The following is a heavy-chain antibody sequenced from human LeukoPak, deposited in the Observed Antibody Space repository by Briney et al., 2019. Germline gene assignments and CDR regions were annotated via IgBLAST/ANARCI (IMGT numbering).Heavy chain of an antibody. CDR3: AKGGYCSGGSCYPAPFDY. D-gene: IGHD2-15*01. J-gene: IGHJ4*02. V-gene: IGHV3-23*01. CDR1: GFTFSNYA. Sequence: PGGSLRLSCAASGFTFSNYAMNWVRQAPGKGLEWVSGISGSGGSTYYADSVKGRFTISRDNSKKTLYLQMNSLRAEDTAVYYCAKGGYCSGGSCYPAPFDYWGQGTLVTVSS. CDR2: ISGSGGST.